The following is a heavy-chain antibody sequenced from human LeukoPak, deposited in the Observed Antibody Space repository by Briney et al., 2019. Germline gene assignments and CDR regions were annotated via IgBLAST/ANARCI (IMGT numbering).Heavy chain of an antibody. V-gene: IGHV3-23*01. CDR3: AKDPTPSGWYWFDP. D-gene: IGHD6-19*01. CDR1: GFTFSSYA. CDR2: ISGSGGST. Sequence: GGSLRLSCAASGFTFSSYAMSWVRQAPGKGLEWASAISGSGGSTYYADSVKGRFTISRDNSKNTLYLQMNSLRAEDTAVYYCAKDPTPSGWYWFDPWGQGTLVTVSS. J-gene: IGHJ5*02.